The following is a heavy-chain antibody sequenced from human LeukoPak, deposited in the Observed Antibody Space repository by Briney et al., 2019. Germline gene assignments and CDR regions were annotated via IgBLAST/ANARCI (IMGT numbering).Heavy chain of an antibody. CDR2: ISSSSSYI. J-gene: IGHJ6*03. D-gene: IGHD2-8*01. V-gene: IGHV3-21*04. CDR3: ARERDGPHYMDV. Sequence: GGSLRLSCAASGFTFNSYSMNWVRQAPGKGLEWVSSISSSSSYIYYADSVKGRFTISRDNAKNSLDLQMSSLRAEDTAVYYCARERDGPHYMDVWGKGTTVTVSS. CDR1: GFTFNSYS.